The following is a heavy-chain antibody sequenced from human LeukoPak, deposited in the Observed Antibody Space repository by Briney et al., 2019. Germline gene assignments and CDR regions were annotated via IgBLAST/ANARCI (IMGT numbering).Heavy chain of an antibody. Sequence: SETLSLTCTVSGGSISSSSYYWGWIRQPPGKGLEWIGSIYYSGSTYYNPSLKSRVTISVGTSKNQFSLKLSSVTAADTAVYYCARLSLYQLSNWFDPWGQGTLVTVSS. V-gene: IGHV4-39*07. CDR2: IYYSGST. CDR1: GGSISSSSYY. J-gene: IGHJ5*02. D-gene: IGHD2-2*01. CDR3: ARLSLYQLSNWFDP.